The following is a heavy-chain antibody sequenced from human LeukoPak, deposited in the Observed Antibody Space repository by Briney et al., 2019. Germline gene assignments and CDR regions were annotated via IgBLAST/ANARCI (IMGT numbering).Heavy chain of an antibody. J-gene: IGHJ6*02. CDR2: IYTSGST. V-gene: IGHV4-4*07. Sequence: PSETLSLTCTVSGGSISSYYWSWIRQPAGKGLEWIGRIYTSGSTNYNPSLKSRVTMSVDTSKNQFSLKLSSVTAADTAVYYCARDHCSSTSCQGENYYGMDVWGQGTTVTVSS. D-gene: IGHD2-2*01. CDR1: GGSISSYY. CDR3: ARDHCSSTSCQGENYYGMDV.